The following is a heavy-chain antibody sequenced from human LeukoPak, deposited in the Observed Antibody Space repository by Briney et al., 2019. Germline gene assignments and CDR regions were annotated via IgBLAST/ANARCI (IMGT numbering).Heavy chain of an antibody. Sequence: PSETLSLTCTVSGGSISSSSYYWGWIRQPPGKGLGWIGSIYYSGSTYYNPSLKSRVTISVDTSKNQFSLKLSSVTAADTAVYYCASQHIVVVTASSFDYWGQGTLVTVSS. CDR2: IYYSGST. D-gene: IGHD2-21*02. J-gene: IGHJ4*02. CDR3: ASQHIVVVTASSFDY. CDR1: GGSISSSSYY. V-gene: IGHV4-39*07.